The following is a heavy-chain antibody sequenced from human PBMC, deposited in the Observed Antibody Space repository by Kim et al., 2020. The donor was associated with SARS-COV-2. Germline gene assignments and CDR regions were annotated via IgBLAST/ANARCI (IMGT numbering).Heavy chain of an antibody. J-gene: IGHJ4*02. CDR3: ARTSSLYYYGSGGSYYFDY. CDR1: GGSISSYY. V-gene: IGHV4-59*01. D-gene: IGHD3-10*01. Sequence: SETLSLTCTVSGGSISSYYWSWIRQPPGKGLEWIGDIYYSGSTNYNPSLKSRVTISVDTSKNQFSLKLSSETAADTAVYYCARTSSLYYYGSGGSYYFDYWGQGTLVTVSS. CDR2: IYYSGST.